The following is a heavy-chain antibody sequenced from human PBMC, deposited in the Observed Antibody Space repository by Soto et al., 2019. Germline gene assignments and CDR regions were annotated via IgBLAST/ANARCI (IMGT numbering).Heavy chain of an antibody. Sequence: PGGSLRLSCAASGFTFSSYAMHWVRQAPGKGLEWVAVISYDGSNKYYADSVKGRFTISRDNSKNTLYLQMNSLRAEDTAVYYCARDSSDDAFDIWGQGTMVTVSS. J-gene: IGHJ3*02. D-gene: IGHD6-19*01. CDR2: ISYDGSNK. V-gene: IGHV3-30-3*01. CDR1: GFTFSSYA. CDR3: ARDSSDDAFDI.